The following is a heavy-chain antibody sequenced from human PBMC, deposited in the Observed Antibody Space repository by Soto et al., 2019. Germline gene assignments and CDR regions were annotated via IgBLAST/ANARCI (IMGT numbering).Heavy chain of an antibody. CDR1: GFPFSCHA. D-gene: IGHD1-1*01. Sequence: EVQLLESGGDFVPPGGSLRLSCAASGFPFSCHAMAWVRRAAGRGLEWVATIGSDGSTYHAESVKGRFSISRDNYGNMLHLQLNSLRVEDTGIYYCAKDPYNHRFDSWGQGTLVTVSS. J-gene: IGHJ4*02. CDR3: AKDPYNHRFDS. CDR2: IGSDGST. V-gene: IGHV3-23*01.